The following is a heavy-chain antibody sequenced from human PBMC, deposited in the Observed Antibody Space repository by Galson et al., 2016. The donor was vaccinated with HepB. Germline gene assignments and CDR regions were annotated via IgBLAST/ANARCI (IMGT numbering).Heavy chain of an antibody. CDR3: AREGNGDYDEAFDI. J-gene: IGHJ3*02. Sequence: LRLSCAASGFSFSSYSMNWVRQAPGKGLEWVSYITDSSSIIYYADSVKGRFTISRDNAKNSLYLQMNSLRDEDTAVYYCAREGNGDYDEAFDIWGQGTMVTVSS. CDR2: ITDSSSII. V-gene: IGHV3-48*02. CDR1: GFSFSSYS. D-gene: IGHD4-17*01.